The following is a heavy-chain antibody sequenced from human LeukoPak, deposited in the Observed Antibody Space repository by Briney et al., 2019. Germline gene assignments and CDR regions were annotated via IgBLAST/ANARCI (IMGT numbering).Heavy chain of an antibody. CDR3: AKWAYSSGWNPFDY. CDR2: ISDSGGTT. J-gene: IGHJ4*02. D-gene: IGHD6-19*01. V-gene: IGHV3-23*01. CDR1: GFTFSSYA. Sequence: GGSLRLSCAASGFTFSSYAMSWVRQAPGKGLEWVSAISDSGGTTYYADSVKGRFTISRDNSKNTLYLQMNSLRAEDTAVYYCAKWAYSSGWNPFDYWGQGTLVTVSS.